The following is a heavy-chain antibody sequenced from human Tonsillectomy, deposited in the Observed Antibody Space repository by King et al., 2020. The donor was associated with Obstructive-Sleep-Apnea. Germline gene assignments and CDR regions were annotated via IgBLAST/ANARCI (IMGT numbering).Heavy chain of an antibody. CDR2: IHPGDSDT. CDR3: TRGLPHDYGSWDY. Sequence: QLVQSGAEVKKPGESLKISCKGSGYNFTNNWIGWVRQMPGIGLEWMGVIHPGDSDTRYSPSFQGQVTISADKSISVAYLQWSSLKASDTAMYYCTRGLPHDYGSWDYWGQGTLVTVSS. D-gene: IGHD4-17*01. V-gene: IGHV5-51*01. J-gene: IGHJ4*02. CDR1: GYNFTNNW.